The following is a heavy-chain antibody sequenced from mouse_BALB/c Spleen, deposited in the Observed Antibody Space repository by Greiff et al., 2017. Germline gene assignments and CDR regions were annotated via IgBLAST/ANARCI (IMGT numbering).Heavy chain of an antibody. D-gene: IGHD1-1*01. J-gene: IGHJ4*01. CDR1: GYTFTDYA. V-gene: IGHV1-67*01. CDR2: ISTYNGNT. Sequence: VQLQESGPEVVRPGVSVKISCKGSGYTFTDYAMHWVKQSHAKSLEWIGVISTYNGNTNYNQKFKGKATMTVDKSSSTAYMELARLTSEDSAIYYCARGGTTVVATYYYAMDYWGQGTSVTVSS. CDR3: ARGGTTVVATYYYAMDY.